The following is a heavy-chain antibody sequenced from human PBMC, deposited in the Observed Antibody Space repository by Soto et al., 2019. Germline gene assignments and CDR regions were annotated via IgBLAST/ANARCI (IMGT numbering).Heavy chain of an antibody. J-gene: IGHJ6*02. D-gene: IGHD6-6*01. V-gene: IGHV3-21*01. CDR2: ISSSSSYI. Sequence: GGSLRLSCAASGFTFSSYSMNWVRQAPGKGLEWVSSISSSSSYIYYADSVKGRFTISRDNAKNSLYLQMNSLRAEDTAVYYCAIGIAARPDYYYGMDVWGQGTTGTVSS. CDR1: GFTFSSYS. CDR3: AIGIAARPDYYYGMDV.